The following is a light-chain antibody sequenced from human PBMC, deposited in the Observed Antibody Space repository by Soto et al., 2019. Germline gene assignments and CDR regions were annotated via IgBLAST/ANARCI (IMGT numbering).Light chain of an antibody. CDR3: QQYGSSPWT. J-gene: IGKJ1*01. V-gene: IGKV3-20*01. CDR2: GAS. CDR1: QSVSNNY. Sequence: EIVLTQSPDTLSLSPGEGATLSCRASQSVSNNYLAWYQQKPGPAPSLLLYGASSRATGIPGRFSGGGSGTDFNLTLKRLEPEDFAEYYCQQYGSSPWTFGQRTKVEIK.